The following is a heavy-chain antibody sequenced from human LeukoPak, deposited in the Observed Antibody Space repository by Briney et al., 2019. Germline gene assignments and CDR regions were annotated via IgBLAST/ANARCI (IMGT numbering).Heavy chain of an antibody. CDR3: ARDNGYSSGWPYDY. V-gene: IGHV1-2*04. CDR1: GYTFTGYY. D-gene: IGHD6-19*01. Sequence: ASVKVSCKASGYTFTGYYMHWVRQAPGQGVEWMGWINPNSGGTNYAQKFQGWVTMTRDTSISTAYMELSRLRSDDTAVYYCARDNGYSSGWPYDYWGQGTLVTVSS. J-gene: IGHJ4*02. CDR2: INPNSGGT.